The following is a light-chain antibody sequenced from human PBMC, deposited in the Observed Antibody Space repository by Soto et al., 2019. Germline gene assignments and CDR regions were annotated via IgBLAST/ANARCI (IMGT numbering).Light chain of an antibody. V-gene: IGKV3-20*01. CDR2: GAF. CDR3: QQYGSSSFA. CDR1: QSISSTY. J-gene: IGKJ3*01. Sequence: EIVLTQSPGTLSVSPGERATLFCRARQSISSTYLAWYQKKPGQAPRLLLYGAFNRATGIPDRFSGSGSGTDFTLTISRLEPEDGAFYYCQQYGSSSFAFGPGTKVEIK.